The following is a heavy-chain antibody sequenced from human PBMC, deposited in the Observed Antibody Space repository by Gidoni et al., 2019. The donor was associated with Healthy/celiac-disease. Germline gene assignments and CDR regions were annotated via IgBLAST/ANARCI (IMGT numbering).Heavy chain of an antibody. CDR3: AREVMVRGVIAVNYFDY. V-gene: IGHV4-4*07. J-gene: IGHJ4*02. D-gene: IGHD3-10*01. Sequence: HVQLQESGPGLVKPSETLSLTCPVSGGSIRTYYWSWIRQPAGKGLEWIGRIYTSGSTNYNPSLKSRVTMSVDTSKNQFSLKLSSVTAADTAVYYCAREVMVRGVIAVNYFDYWGQGTLVTVSS. CDR1: GGSIRTYY. CDR2: IYTSGST.